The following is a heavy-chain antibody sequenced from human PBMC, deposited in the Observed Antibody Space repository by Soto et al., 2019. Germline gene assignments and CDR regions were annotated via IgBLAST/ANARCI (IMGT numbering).Heavy chain of an antibody. Sequence: QVQLVQSGAEVKKPGSSIKVSCKASGATFTNYAISWVRQAPGQGLEWMGGIIPNFGTPNYGQKFQGRVTITADTSTSTVYMELGSLRFEDTAVYYCTSRIGGHNPPFYWGQGTLVTVSS. V-gene: IGHV1-69*06. CDR3: TSRIGGHNPPFY. CDR1: GATFTNYA. CDR2: IIPNFGTP. J-gene: IGHJ4*02. D-gene: IGHD1-26*01.